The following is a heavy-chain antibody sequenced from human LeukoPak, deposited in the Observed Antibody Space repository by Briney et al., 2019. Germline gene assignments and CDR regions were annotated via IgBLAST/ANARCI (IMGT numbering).Heavy chain of an antibody. J-gene: IGHJ4*02. Sequence: PGGSLRLSCAASGFTFDDYAMHWVRQAPGKGLEWVSGISWNSGSIGYADSVKGRFTISRDNAKNSLYLQMNSLRAEDTALYYCAKDTGWGAAARPTCFDYWGQGTLVTVSS. CDR3: AKDTGWGAAARPTCFDY. CDR1: GFTFDDYA. CDR2: ISWNSGSI. V-gene: IGHV3-9*01. D-gene: IGHD6-6*01.